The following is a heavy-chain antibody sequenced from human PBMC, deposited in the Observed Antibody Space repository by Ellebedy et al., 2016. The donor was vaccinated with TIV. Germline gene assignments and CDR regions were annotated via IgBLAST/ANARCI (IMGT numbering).Heavy chain of an antibody. CDR2: ISYDGSNK. D-gene: IGHD4-23*01. J-gene: IGHJ6*02. Sequence: GESLKISCAASGFTFSSYAMHWVRQAPGKGLEWVAVISYDGSNKYYADSVKGRFTISRDNSKNTLYLQMNSLRAEDTAVYYCARDNGNSFYYYGMDVWGQGTTVTVSS. V-gene: IGHV3-30*01. CDR1: GFTFSSYA. CDR3: ARDNGNSFYYYGMDV.